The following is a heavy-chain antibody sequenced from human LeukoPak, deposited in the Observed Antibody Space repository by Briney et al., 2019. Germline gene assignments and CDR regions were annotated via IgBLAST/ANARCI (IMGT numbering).Heavy chain of an antibody. V-gene: IGHV1-18*01. CDR3: ARADYSGYDFFGEQHFDY. D-gene: IGHD5-12*01. CDR1: GYTFSTYG. CDR2: ISAYNGNT. J-gene: IGHJ4*02. Sequence: ASVKVSCKTSGYTFSTYGITWVRQAPGQGLEWMGWISAYNGNTNYAQKLQGRVTMTTDTSTSTAYMELRSLRSDDTAVYYCARADYSGYDFFGEQHFDYWGQGTLVTVSS.